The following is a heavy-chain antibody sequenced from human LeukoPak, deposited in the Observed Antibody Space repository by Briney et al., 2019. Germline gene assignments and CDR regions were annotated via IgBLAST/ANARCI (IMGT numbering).Heavy chain of an antibody. CDR1: GFTFSSYS. Sequence: PGGSLRLSCAASGFTFSSYSMNWVRQAPGKGLEWVSSISSSSSYIYYADSVKGRFTISRDNAKDSLYLQMNSLRAEDTAVYYCNPYYYDSSGYYYDYWGQGTLVTVSS. CDR3: NPYYYDSSGYYYDY. D-gene: IGHD3-22*01. J-gene: IGHJ4*02. CDR2: ISSSSSYI. V-gene: IGHV3-21*01.